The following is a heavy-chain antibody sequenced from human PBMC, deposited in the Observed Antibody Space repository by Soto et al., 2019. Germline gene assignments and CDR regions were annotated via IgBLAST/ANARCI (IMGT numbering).Heavy chain of an antibody. J-gene: IGHJ4*02. V-gene: IGHV2-5*02. CDR2: IYWDDDK. CDR1: GFSLSTSGVG. D-gene: IGHD2-2*01. CDR3: AHWGRDCSSTSCYRPNYYFDY. Sequence: QITLKESGPTLVKPTQTLTLTCTFSGFSLSTSGVGVGWIRQPPGKALEWLALIYWDDDKRYSPSLKSRLTTTKDTSKNQVVLTMTNMDPVDTATYYCAHWGRDCSSTSCYRPNYYFDYWGQGTLVTVSS.